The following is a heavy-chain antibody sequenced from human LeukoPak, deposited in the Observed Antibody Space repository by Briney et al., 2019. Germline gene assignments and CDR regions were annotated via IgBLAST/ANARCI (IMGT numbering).Heavy chain of an antibody. CDR1: GYSFTSYW. Sequence: TGESLKISCKGSGYSFTSYWIGWVRQMPGKGLEWMGIIYPGDSDTRYSPSFQGQVTISADKSISTAYLQWSSLKASDTAMYYCARRVGATTPLGWFDPWGQGTLVTVSS. V-gene: IGHV5-51*01. J-gene: IGHJ5*02. CDR3: ARRVGATTPLGWFDP. CDR2: IYPGDSDT. D-gene: IGHD1-26*01.